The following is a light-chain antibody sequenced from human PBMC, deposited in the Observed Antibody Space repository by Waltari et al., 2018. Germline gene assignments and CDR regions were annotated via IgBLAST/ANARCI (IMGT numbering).Light chain of an antibody. J-gene: IGLJ6*01. CDR2: DVS. V-gene: IGLV2-11*01. CDR3: CSYAGTYTFV. Sequence: QSALTQPRSVSGSPGQSVTISCTGTSSDVGDYDLVSWYQQYPGKAPKLMIYDVSKRPSGAPGRFSGSKSGNTASLTISGLQAEDEADYYCCSYAGTYTFVFGSGTKVTVL. CDR1: SSDVGDYDL.